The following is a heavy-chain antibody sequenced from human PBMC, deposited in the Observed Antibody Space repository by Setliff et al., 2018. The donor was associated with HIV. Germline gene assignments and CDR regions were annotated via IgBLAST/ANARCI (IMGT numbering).Heavy chain of an antibody. D-gene: IGHD3-3*01. V-gene: IGHV4-59*01. CDR2: IYYSGST. CDR1: GYTFTSYF. J-gene: IGHJ6*02. CDR3: ARIFGDQGYYYGMDV. Sequence: SCKAFGYTFTSYFLHWIRQPPGKGLEWIGYIYYSGSTNYNPSLKSRVTISVDTSKNQFSLKLSSVIAADTAVYYCARIFGDQGYYYGMDVWGQGTTVTVSS.